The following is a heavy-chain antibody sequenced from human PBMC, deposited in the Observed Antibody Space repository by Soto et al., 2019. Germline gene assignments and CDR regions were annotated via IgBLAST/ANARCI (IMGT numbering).Heavy chain of an antibody. CDR3: VRVASGFYNDY. J-gene: IGHJ4*02. CDR1: GFTFSDHY. V-gene: IGHV3-72*01. Sequence: EVQLVESGGGLVQPGGSLRLSCAASGFTFSDHYMDWVRQAPGKGLEWVGRSRDKAHTYTTEYAASVKGRFTISRDDSKNPLDLQMNSLKTEDSAVYYCVRVASGFYNDYWGQGTLVTVSS. D-gene: IGHD3-22*01. CDR2: SRDKAHTYTT.